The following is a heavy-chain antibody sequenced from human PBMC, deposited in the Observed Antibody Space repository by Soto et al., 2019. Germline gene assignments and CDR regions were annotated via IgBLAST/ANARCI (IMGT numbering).Heavy chain of an antibody. CDR3: AKYSNLYYFDY. D-gene: IGHD4-4*01. Sequence: SETLSLTCTVSGGSISSYYWSWIRQPPGKGLEWIGYIYYSGSTYYNPSLKSRVTISVDTSKNQFSLKLSSVTAADTAVYYCAKYSNLYYFDYWGQGTLVTVSS. CDR1: GGSISSYY. J-gene: IGHJ4*02. CDR2: IYYSGST. V-gene: IGHV4-59*08.